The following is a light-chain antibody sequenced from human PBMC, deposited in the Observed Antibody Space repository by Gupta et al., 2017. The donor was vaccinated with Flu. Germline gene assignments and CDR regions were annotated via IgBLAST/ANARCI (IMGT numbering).Light chain of an antibody. CDR2: GAS. Sequence: EFVLTLPPPTLSLSPGERATLSCTARLCVASYSVWYQQKPGHAPRLLIYGASSRATGHPDRFSGSGSATDFSLTISRLEPEDFAEYCCQQYGTSPTFGQGTKLDIK. J-gene: IGKJ2*01. CDR3: QQYGTSPT. CDR1: LCVASY. V-gene: IGKV3-20*01.